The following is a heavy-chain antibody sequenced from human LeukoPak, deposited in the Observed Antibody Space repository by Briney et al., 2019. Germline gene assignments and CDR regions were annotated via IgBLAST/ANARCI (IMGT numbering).Heavy chain of an antibody. D-gene: IGHD3-10*01. CDR2: INHSGST. J-gene: IGHJ6*02. V-gene: IGHV4-34*01. Sequence: SETLSLTCAVYGGSFSGYYWSWIRQPPGKGLEWIGEINHSGSTNYNPSLKSRVTISVDTSKNQFSLKLSSVTAADTAVYYCARDYPGNYYYGMDVWGQGTTVTVSS. CDR3: ARDYPGNYYYGMDV. CDR1: GGSFSGYY.